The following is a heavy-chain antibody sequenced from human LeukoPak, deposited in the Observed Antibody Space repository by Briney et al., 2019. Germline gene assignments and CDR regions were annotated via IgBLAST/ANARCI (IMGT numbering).Heavy chain of an antibody. D-gene: IGHD5-18*01. CDR2: IIPILGIA. J-gene: IGHJ4*02. CDR3: ARLDTAMSIDY. V-gene: IGHV1-69*02. CDR1: GGTFTSYT. Sequence: WASVKVSFTASGGTFTSYTISWVRQAPGQGHEWMGRIIPILGIANYAQKFQGRVTITADKSTSTAYMELSSLRSEDTAVYYCARLDTAMSIDYWGQGTLVTVSS.